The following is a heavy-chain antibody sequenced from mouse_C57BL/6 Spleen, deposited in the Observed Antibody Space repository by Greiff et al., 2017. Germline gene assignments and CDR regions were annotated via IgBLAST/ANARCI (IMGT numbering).Heavy chain of an antibody. CDR3: ALYDRGFAY. J-gene: IGHJ3*01. V-gene: IGHV1-82*01. CDR2: IYPGDGDT. CDR1: GYAFSSSW. Sequence: VHLVESGPELVKPGASVKISCKASGYAFSSSWMNWVKQRPGKGLEWIGRIYPGDGDTNYNGKFKGKATLTADKSSSTAYMQLSSLTSEDSAVYFCALYDRGFAYWGQGTLVTVSA. D-gene: IGHD2-12*01.